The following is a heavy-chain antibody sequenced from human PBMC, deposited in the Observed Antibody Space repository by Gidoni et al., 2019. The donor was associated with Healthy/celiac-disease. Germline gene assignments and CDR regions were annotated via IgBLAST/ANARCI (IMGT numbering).Heavy chain of an antibody. V-gene: IGHV4-31*03. CDR2: IYYRERT. CDR3: ARGGYSYGYGYNWFDP. CDR1: GGSISRGGYY. J-gene: IGHJ5*02. Sequence: QVQLQESGPGLVKPSQTLSLTCTVSGGSISRGGYYWSWIRQHPGKGLEWIGYIYYRERTYYNPSLKSRVTISVDTSKNQFSLKLSSVTAADPGVYYCARGGYSYGYGYNWFDPWGQGTLVTVSS. D-gene: IGHD5-18*01.